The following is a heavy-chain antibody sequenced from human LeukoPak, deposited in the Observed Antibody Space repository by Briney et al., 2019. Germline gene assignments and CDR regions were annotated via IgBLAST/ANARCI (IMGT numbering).Heavy chain of an antibody. Sequence: SETLSLTCAVYGGSFSGYYWSWIRQPPGKGLEWIGEINHSGSTNYNPSLKSRVTVSVDTSKNQFSLKLSSVTAADTAVYYCARGTTICGVVIPNQDYWGQGTLVTVSS. CDR2: INHSGST. CDR3: ARGTTICGVVIPNQDY. J-gene: IGHJ4*02. D-gene: IGHD3-3*01. CDR1: GGSFSGYY. V-gene: IGHV4-34*01.